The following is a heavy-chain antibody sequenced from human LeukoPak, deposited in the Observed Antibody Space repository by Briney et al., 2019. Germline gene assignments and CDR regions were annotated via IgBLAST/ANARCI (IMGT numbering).Heavy chain of an antibody. CDR2: IKQDGVEK. J-gene: IGHJ4*02. Sequence: GGSLRLSCVASGFTFSTYWMSWVHQSPEKGLEWVANIKQDGVEKYHVDSVKGRFTVSRDNAKNSLYLQMNSLRAEDTAVYYCARDAGSPGYWGQGTLVTVSS. CDR3: ARDAGSPGY. CDR1: GFTFSTYW. V-gene: IGHV3-7*01. D-gene: IGHD3-10*01.